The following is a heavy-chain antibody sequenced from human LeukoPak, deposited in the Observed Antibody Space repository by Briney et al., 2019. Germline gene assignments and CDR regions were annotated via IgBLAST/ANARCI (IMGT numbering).Heavy chain of an antibody. CDR3: ARRGYYGSGSYYKVYYYYMDV. CDR2: INHSGST. V-gene: IGHV4-34*01. Sequence: PSETLSLTCAVYGGSFSGYYWSWIRQPPGKGLEWIGEINHSGSTNYNPSLKSRVTISVDTSKNQFSLKLSSVTAADTAVYYCARRGYYGSGSYYKVYYYYMDVWGKGTTVTISS. J-gene: IGHJ6*03. CDR1: GGSFSGYY. D-gene: IGHD3-10*01.